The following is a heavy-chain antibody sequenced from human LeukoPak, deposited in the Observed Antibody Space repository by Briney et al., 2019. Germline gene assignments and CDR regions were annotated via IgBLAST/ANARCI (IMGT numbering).Heavy chain of an antibody. D-gene: IGHD3-3*01. V-gene: IGHV3-7*01. CDR1: GFTFSSYW. J-gene: IGHJ5*02. Sequence: GGSLRLSCAASGFTFSSYWMSWVRQAPGKGLEWVANIKQDGSEKYYVDSVKGRFTISRDNAKNSLYLQMNSLRAEDTTVYYCARVDAPYYDFWSGYYNFGQIPNWFDPWGQGTLVTVSS. CDR2: IKQDGSEK. CDR3: ARVDAPYYDFWSGYYNFGQIPNWFDP.